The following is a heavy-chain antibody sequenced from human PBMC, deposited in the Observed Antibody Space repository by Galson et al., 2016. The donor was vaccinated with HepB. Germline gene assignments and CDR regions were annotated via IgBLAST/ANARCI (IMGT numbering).Heavy chain of an antibody. D-gene: IGHD3-3*01. CDR3: AKDLRGYYDFLFGMDV. V-gene: IGHV3-30*18. J-gene: IGHJ6*02. CDR2: ISYDGNNK. CDR1: GLSFSNHG. Sequence: SLRLSCAASGLSFSNHGMHWVRQAPGKGLEWVAFISYDGNNKYYADSAKGRFTISRGNSKNTLFLQMNSLRAEDTAVYYCAKDLRGYYDFLFGMDVWGQGTTVTVSS.